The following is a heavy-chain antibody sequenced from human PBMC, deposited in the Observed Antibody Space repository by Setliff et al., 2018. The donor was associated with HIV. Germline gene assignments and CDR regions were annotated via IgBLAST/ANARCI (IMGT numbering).Heavy chain of an antibody. Sequence: TLSLTCTVSSGSISSGTYYWSWIRQYPGKGLEWIGYIDYSGSAFYNPSLKSRITISRDTSKNQFSLKMNSVTAADTAVYYCAREGKTALVTKYFDYWGHGKLVTVSS. J-gene: IGHJ4*01. D-gene: IGHD5-18*01. CDR3: AREGKTALVTKYFDY. V-gene: IGHV4-31*03. CDR1: SGSISSGTYY. CDR2: IDYSGSA.